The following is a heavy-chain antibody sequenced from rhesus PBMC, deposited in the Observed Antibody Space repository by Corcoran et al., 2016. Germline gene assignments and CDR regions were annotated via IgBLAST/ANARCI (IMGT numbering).Heavy chain of an antibody. CDR2: IYGGSGST. Sequence: QVQLQESGPGLVKPSETRSLTCAVSGGSLSSNYWSWIRPSPGKGLEWIVYIYGGSGSTSYNPSLKSRVTISTDTTKNQFSLKLSSVTAADTAVYYCARWYPHPCWGQGVLVTVSS. J-gene: IGHJ4*01. V-gene: IGHV4-147*01. D-gene: IGHD2-27*01. CDR3: ARWYPHPC. CDR1: GGSLSSNY.